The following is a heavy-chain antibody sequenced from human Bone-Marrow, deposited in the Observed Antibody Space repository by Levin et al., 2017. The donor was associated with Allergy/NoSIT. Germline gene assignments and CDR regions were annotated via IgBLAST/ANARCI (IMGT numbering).Heavy chain of an antibody. CDR1: GYRFTNDW. V-gene: IGHV5-51*01. CDR2: IYPGDSDT. Sequence: NLGESLKISCKASGYRFTNDWIGWVRQMPGKGLEWMGIIYPGDSDTTYSPSFQGQVTISVDKSISTAYLQWSSLKASDTAIYYCARRPFIAVSGQGSWFDPWGQGTLVTVSS. D-gene: IGHD6-19*01. CDR3: ARRPFIAVSGQGSWFDP. J-gene: IGHJ5*02.